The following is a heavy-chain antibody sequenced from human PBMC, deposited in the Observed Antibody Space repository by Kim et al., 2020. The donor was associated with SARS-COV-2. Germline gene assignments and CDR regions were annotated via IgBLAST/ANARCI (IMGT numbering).Heavy chain of an antibody. CDR2: ISYDGSNK. D-gene: IGHD4-17*01. CDR1: GFTFSSYG. CDR3: AKDGQGDDYGGNGLDY. Sequence: GGSLRLSCAASGFTFSSYGMHWVRQAPGKGLEWVAVISYDGSNKYYADSVKGRFTISRDNSKNTLYLQMNSLRAEDTAVYYCAKDGQGDDYGGNGLDYWGQGTLVTVSS. J-gene: IGHJ4*02. V-gene: IGHV3-30*18.